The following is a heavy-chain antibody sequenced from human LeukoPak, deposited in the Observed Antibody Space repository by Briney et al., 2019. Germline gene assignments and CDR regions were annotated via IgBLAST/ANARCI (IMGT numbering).Heavy chain of an antibody. CDR2: ISTSGSTI. CDR3: ARDGEYTGNDLDY. V-gene: IGHV3-48*03. Sequence: PGGSLRLSCVASGFSFSSYEMNWVRQAPGKGLEWVSLISTSGSTIYYADSVKGRFTISRDNAKNSLWLQMNSLRAEDTAVYYCARDGEYTGNDLDYWGQGTLVTVSS. CDR1: GFSFSSYE. J-gene: IGHJ4*02. D-gene: IGHD3-10*01.